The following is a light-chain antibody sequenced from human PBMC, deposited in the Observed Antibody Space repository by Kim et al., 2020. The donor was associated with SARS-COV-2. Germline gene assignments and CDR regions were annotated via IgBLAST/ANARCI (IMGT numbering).Light chain of an antibody. CDR3: QQYGSSRYT. V-gene: IGKV3-20*01. CDR1: QSATSSY. Sequence: LSPGERATLSCRARQSATSSYLAWYQQRPGQAPRLLIYSASSRAPGIPDRFSGSGSGTDFSLTISRLEPEDFAMYYCQQYGSSRYTFGQGTKLEI. CDR2: SAS. J-gene: IGKJ2*01.